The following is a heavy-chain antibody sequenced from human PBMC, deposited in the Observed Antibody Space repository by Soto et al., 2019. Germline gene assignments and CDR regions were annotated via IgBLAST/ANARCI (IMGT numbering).Heavy chain of an antibody. V-gene: IGHV3-73*02. CDR1: GFIFSDSA. Sequence: EVQLVESGGGLVQPGGSLKLSCAASGFIFSDSALHWVRQASGKGLEWVGRIRRKANNYATTYAASVEGRFATSRDDSKNPAYLQMNTLETEDTARYYFPRGIHVWSGYLRDHLDYWGQGTLVTFSS. D-gene: IGHD3-3*02. CDR3: PRGIHVWSGYLRDHLDY. CDR2: IRRKANNYAT. J-gene: IGHJ4*02.